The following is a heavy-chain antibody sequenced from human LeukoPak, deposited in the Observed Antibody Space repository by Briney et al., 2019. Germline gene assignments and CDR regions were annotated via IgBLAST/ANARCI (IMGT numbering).Heavy chain of an antibody. J-gene: IGHJ5*02. CDR3: AGAYFYDYVWGSYRPLNWFDP. CDR2: INHSGST. V-gene: IGHV4-34*01. CDR1: GGSFSGYY. Sequence: PSETLSLTCAVYGGSFSGYYWSWIRQPPGKGLEWIGEINHSGSTNYNPSLKSRVTISVDTSKNQFSLKLSSVTAADTAVYYCAGAYFYDYVWGSYRPLNWFDPWGQGTLVTVSS. D-gene: IGHD3-16*02.